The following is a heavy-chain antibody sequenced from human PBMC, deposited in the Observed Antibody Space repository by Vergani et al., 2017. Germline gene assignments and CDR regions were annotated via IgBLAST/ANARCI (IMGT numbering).Heavy chain of an antibody. D-gene: IGHD2-2*01. J-gene: IGHJ6*02. CDR3: ARVTVVPAAIGYYYYGMDV. CDR2: INPNSGGT. V-gene: IGHV1-2*02. CDR1: GYTFTGYY. Sequence: QVQLVQSGAEVKKPGASVKVSCKASGYTFTGYYMHWVRQAPGQGLEWMGWINPNSGGTNYAQKFQGRVTMTRDTSISTAYMELSRLRSDDTAVYYCARVTVVPAAIGYYYYGMDVWGQGTTVTVSS.